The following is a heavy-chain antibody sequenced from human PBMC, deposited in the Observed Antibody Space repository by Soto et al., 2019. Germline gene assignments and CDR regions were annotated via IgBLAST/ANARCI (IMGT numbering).Heavy chain of an antibody. V-gene: IGHV4-59*01. CDR3: ARGGWYLDL. CDR2: IYYSGST. J-gene: IGHJ2*01. Sequence: SETLSLTCSVSGGSISSYYWSWIRQPPGKGLEWIGYIYYSGSTNYNPSLKSRVTISVDTSKNQCSLKLSSVTAADTAVYYCARGGWYLDLWGRGTLVTVSS. CDR1: GGSISSYY.